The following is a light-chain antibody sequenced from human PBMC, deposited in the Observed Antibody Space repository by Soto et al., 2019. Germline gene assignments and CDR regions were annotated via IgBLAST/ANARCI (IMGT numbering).Light chain of an antibody. CDR2: GNS. Sequence: QAVVTQPPSVSGAPGQRVTISCTGSSSNIGAGYDVHWYQQLPGTAPKLLIYGNSNRPSGVPDRFSGSKSGTSASLAITGLQAEDEADYYCQSYDSCLSGCWVFGGGTQLTVL. CDR1: SSNIGAGYD. V-gene: IGLV1-40*01. CDR3: QSYDSCLSGCWV. J-gene: IGLJ3*02.